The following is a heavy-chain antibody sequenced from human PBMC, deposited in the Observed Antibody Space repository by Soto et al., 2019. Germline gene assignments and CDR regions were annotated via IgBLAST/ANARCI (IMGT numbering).Heavy chain of an antibody. CDR3: TTDTLERRYYYYGMDV. D-gene: IGHD1-1*01. Sequence: GALRLSCAASGFTFSNAWMNWVRQAPGKGLEWVGRIKSKTDGGTTDYAAPVKGRFTISRDDSKNTLYLQMNSLKTEDTAVYYCTTDTLERRYYYYGMDVWGQGTTVTVSS. J-gene: IGHJ6*02. CDR1: GFTFSNAW. CDR2: IKSKTDGGTT. V-gene: IGHV3-15*07.